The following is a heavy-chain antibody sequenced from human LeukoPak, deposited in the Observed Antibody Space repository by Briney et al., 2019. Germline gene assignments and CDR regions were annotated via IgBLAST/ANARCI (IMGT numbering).Heavy chain of an antibody. V-gene: IGHV3-23*01. Sequence: GGSLRLSCAASGFRFSNYDLSWVRQAPGKGVECVSAIRRGVGSTYYADSVKGRSTISRDNSKNTLYLQMNNLRADDTAVYYCAKKGQADDNGKPDWGQGTLVTVSS. CDR3: AKKGQADDNGKPD. CDR1: GFRFSNYD. J-gene: IGHJ4*02. CDR2: IRRGVGST. D-gene: IGHD1-1*01.